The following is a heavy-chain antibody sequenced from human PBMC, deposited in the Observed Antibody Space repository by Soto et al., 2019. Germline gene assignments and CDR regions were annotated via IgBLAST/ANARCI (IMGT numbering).Heavy chain of an antibody. J-gene: IGHJ4*02. Sequence: GGSLRLSCAASGFTFSSYGMHWVRQAPGKGLKWVAVIWYDGSNKYYADSVKGRFTISRDNSKNTLYLQMNSLRAEDTAVYYCARDLKYDYIWGSYINRPSFDYWGQGTLVTVSS. CDR1: GFTFSSYG. D-gene: IGHD3-16*01. V-gene: IGHV3-33*01. CDR3: ARDLKYDYIWGSYINRPSFDY. CDR2: IWYDGSNK.